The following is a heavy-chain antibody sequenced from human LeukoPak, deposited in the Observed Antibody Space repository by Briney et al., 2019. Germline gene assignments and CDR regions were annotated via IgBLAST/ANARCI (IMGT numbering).Heavy chain of an antibody. Sequence: PSETLSLTCTVSGGSISSSSYYWGWIRQPPGKGLEWIGGIYYSGSTYYNPSLKSRVTISVDTSKNQFSLKLSSVTAADTAVYYCARDGLDYDFWSGYYRWGQGTLVTVSS. V-gene: IGHV4-39*07. CDR2: IYYSGST. J-gene: IGHJ5*02. CDR3: ARDGLDYDFWSGYYR. CDR1: GGSISSSSYY. D-gene: IGHD3-3*01.